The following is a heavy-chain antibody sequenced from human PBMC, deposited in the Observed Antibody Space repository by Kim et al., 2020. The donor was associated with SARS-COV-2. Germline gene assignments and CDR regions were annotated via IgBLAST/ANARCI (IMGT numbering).Heavy chain of an antibody. CDR1: GFTFDDYA. Sequence: GGSLRLSCAASGFTFDDYAMHWVRQAPGKGLEWVSLISGDGGSTYYADSVKGRFTISRDNSKNSLYLQMNSLRTEDTALYYCAKDMFVGVEMATTARRFDYWGQGTLVTVSS. V-gene: IGHV3-43*02. CDR2: ISGDGGST. CDR3: AKDMFVGVEMATTARRFDY. D-gene: IGHD5-12*01. J-gene: IGHJ4*02.